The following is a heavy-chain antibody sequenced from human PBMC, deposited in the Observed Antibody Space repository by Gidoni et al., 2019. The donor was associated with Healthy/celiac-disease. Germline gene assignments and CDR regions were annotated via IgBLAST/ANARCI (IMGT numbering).Heavy chain of an antibody. CDR3: AYLPHLNIRADDAFDI. J-gene: IGHJ3*02. Sequence: QVQLQQWGAGLLKPSETLSLTCAVYGGSFSGYYWSWIRQPPGKGLEWIGEINHSGSTNYNPSLKSRVTISVDTSKNQFSLKLSSVTAADTAVYYCAYLPHLNIRADDAFDIWGQGTMVTVSS. CDR2: INHSGST. CDR1: GGSFSGYY. V-gene: IGHV4-34*01.